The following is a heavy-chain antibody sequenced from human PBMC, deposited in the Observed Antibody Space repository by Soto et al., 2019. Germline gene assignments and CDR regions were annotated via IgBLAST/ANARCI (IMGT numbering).Heavy chain of an antibody. CDR2: ISASTRNT. D-gene: IGHD2-15*01. J-gene: IGHJ2*01. V-gene: IGHV1-18*01. CDR3: ARCYCSVGSCYACWHFDL. CDR1: GYTFTNYA. Sequence: QVQLVQSGAEVKKPGASVKVSCQASGYTFTNYAISWVRQAPGQGLEWMGWISASTRNTDQAQNFQGRVTMTIVTSTNTANMELRSLRSDDTAVYYCARCYCSVGSCYACWHFDLWGRGTLVTVSS.